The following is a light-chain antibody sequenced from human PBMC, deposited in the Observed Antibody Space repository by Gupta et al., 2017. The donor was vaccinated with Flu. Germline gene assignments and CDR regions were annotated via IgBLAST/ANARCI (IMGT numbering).Light chain of an antibody. Sequence: DIQMTQSPSSLSASVGDRVTITCRASQSISSYLNWFQQKPGKAPYLLIYAASSLQSGVPSRFRGSGSGTEFTRTISSLQPEDFAAYYCQQTYSNPLTFGPGTXVDIK. CDR1: QSISSY. J-gene: IGKJ3*01. CDR2: AAS. V-gene: IGKV1-39*01. CDR3: QQTYSNPLT.